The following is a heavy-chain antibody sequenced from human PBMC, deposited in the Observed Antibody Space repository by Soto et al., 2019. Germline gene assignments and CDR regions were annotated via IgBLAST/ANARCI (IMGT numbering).Heavy chain of an antibody. CDR3: ARDYCRGGSCYGYFQH. D-gene: IGHD2-15*01. J-gene: IGHJ1*01. V-gene: IGHV3-74*01. CDR1: GFTFSGYW. CDR2: IKSDGSST. Sequence: PGGSLRLSCAASGFTFSGYWMHWVRQAPGKGLVWVSRIKSDGSSTFYADSVKGRFTISRDNAKNTLYLQMNSLRDEDTAVYYCARDYCRGGSCYGYFQHWGQGTLVTVSS.